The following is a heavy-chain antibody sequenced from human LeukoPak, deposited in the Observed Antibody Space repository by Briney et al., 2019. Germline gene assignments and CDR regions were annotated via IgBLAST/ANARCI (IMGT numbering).Heavy chain of an antibody. D-gene: IGHD2-21*01. CDR3: ARVLWSIPDFDY. J-gene: IGHJ4*02. CDR1: GYSLTELS. CDR2: INPNSGGT. Sequence: ASVKVSCKVSGYSLTELSMHWVRQAPGQGLEWMGWINPNSGGTNYAQKFQGRVTMTRDTSISTAYMELSRLRSDDTAVYYCARVLWSIPDFDYWGQGTLVTVSS. V-gene: IGHV1-2*02.